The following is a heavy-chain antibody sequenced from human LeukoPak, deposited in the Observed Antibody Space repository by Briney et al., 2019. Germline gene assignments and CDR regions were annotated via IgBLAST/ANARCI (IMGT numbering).Heavy chain of an antibody. V-gene: IGHV4-39*01. CDR1: GGSISSSSYY. Sequence: PSETLSLTCTVSGGSISSSSYYWGWIRQPPGKGLEWIGSIYYSGSTYYNPSLKSRVTISVDTSKNQFSPKLSSVTAADTAVYYCASLGGYCSGGSCYADDAFDIWGQGTMVTVSS. J-gene: IGHJ3*02. CDR2: IYYSGST. D-gene: IGHD2-15*01. CDR3: ASLGGYCSGGSCYADDAFDI.